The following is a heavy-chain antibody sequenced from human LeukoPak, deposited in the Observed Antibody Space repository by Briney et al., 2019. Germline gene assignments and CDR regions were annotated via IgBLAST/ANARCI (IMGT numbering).Heavy chain of an antibody. CDR2: IYYSGST. CDR3: ARHGYFDSSGYTEFDP. V-gene: IGHV4-59*08. D-gene: IGHD3-22*01. CDR1: GGSFSGYY. Sequence: SETLSLTCAVYGGSFSGYYWSWIRQPPGKGLEWIGYIYYSGSTNYNPSLKSRVTISVDTSKNQFSLKLSSVTAADTAVYYCARHGYFDSSGYTEFDPWGQGTLVTVSS. J-gene: IGHJ5*02.